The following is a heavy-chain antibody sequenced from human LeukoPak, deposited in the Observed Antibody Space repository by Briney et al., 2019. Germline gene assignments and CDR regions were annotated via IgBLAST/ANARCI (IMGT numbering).Heavy chain of an antibody. V-gene: IGHV3-20*04. D-gene: IGHD3-10*01. J-gene: IGHJ6*03. CDR3: ARPVRGTSGSYYRGLYYYYYMDV. CDR1: GFTFDDYG. CDR2: INWNGGST. Sequence: RAGGSLRLSCAASGFTFDDYGMSWVRQAPGTGLEWVSGINWNGGSTGYADSVKGRFTISRDNAKNSLYLQMNSLRAEDTAIYYCARPVRGTSGSYYRGLYYYYYMDVWGKGTTVTVSS.